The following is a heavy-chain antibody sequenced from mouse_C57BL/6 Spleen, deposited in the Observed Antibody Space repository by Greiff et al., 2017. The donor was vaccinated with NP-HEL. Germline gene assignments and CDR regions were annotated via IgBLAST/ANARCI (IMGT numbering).Heavy chain of an antibody. Sequence: EVKLVESGGGLVQPGGSLSLSCAASGFTFTDYYMSWVRQPPGKALEWLGFIRNKANGYTTEYSASVKGRFTISRENSQSILYLQMNALRAEDSATYYCARPPITAVGAYWYFDVWGTGTTVTVSS. CDR3: ARPPITAVGAYWYFDV. V-gene: IGHV7-3*01. D-gene: IGHD1-1*01. CDR1: GFTFTDYY. J-gene: IGHJ1*03. CDR2: IRNKANGYTT.